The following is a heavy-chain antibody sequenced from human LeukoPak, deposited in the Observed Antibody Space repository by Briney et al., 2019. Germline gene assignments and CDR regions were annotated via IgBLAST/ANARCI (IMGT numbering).Heavy chain of an antibody. Sequence: ASVKVSCKASGYTFTSYDINWVRQATGQGLEWMGWMNPNSGNTGYAQKFQGRVTMTRNTSISTAYMELRSLRSDDTAVYYCARVPTQYDFWSGAYYYYGMDVWGQGTTVTVSS. J-gene: IGHJ6*02. V-gene: IGHV1-8*01. CDR2: MNPNSGNT. CDR1: GYTFTSYD. D-gene: IGHD3-3*01. CDR3: ARVPTQYDFWSGAYYYYGMDV.